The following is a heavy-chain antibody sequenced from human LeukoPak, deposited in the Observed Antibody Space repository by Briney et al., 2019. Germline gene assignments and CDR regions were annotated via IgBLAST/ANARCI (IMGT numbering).Heavy chain of an antibody. D-gene: IGHD5-18*01. Sequence: GGSLRLSCAASGFTFSDYYMSWIRQAPGKGLEWVSYISSSGSTIYYADSVKGRFTISRDNAKNSLYLQMNSLRAEDTAVYYCAITPDEYSCGYVFDYWGQGTLVTVSS. CDR3: AITPDEYSCGYVFDY. V-gene: IGHV3-11*04. J-gene: IGHJ4*02. CDR1: GFTFSDYY. CDR2: ISSSGSTI.